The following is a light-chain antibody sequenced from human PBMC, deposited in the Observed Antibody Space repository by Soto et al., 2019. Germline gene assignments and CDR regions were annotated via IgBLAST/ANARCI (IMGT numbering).Light chain of an antibody. CDR2: TAS. V-gene: IGKV1-39*01. CDR1: QSISSY. J-gene: IGKJ1*01. CDR3: QQSYSTLWT. Sequence: DIQMTQSPSSLSASVGDRVTITCRASQSISSYLNWSQEKPGKVPKLLIYTASSLQSGVTSRFRGSGSGTDFSLNISSLQPEDFATFYCQQSYSTLWTFCQGTQVEVK.